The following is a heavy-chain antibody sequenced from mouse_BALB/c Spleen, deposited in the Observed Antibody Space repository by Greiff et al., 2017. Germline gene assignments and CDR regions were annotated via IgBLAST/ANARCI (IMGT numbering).Heavy chain of an antibody. CDR3: AGSSPYYYAMDY. V-gene: IGHV14-3*02. J-gene: IGHJ4*01. CDR2: IDPANGNT. D-gene: IGHD1-1*01. Sequence: EVQLVESGAELVKPGASVKLSCTASGFNIKDTYMHWVKQRPEQGLEWIGRIDPANGNTKYDPKFQGKATITADTSSNTAYLQLSSLTSEDTAVYYCAGSSPYYYAMDYWGQGTSVTVSS. CDR1: GFNIKDTY.